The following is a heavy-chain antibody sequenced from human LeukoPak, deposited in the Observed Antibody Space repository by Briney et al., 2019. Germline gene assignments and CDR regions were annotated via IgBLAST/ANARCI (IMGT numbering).Heavy chain of an antibody. V-gene: IGHV1-8*01. Sequence: ASVKVSCKASGYTFTSYDINWVRQATGQGLEWMGWMNPNSGNTGYAQKFQGRATMTRNTSISTAYMELSSLRSEDTAVYYCARAGITMVRGVIEGDAFDIWGQGTMVTVSS. CDR2: MNPNSGNT. CDR1: GYTFTSYD. CDR3: ARAGITMVRGVIEGDAFDI. D-gene: IGHD3-10*01. J-gene: IGHJ3*02.